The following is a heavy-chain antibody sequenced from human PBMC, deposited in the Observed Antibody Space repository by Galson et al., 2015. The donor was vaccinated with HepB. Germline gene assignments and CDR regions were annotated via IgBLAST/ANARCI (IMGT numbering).Heavy chain of an antibody. CDR2: ISYDGNNK. CDR3: AKDFLTSPGNPGDYYGMDV. CDR1: GFTFNTYG. D-gene: IGHD4-23*01. V-gene: IGHV3-30*18. Sequence: SLRLSCAASGFTFNTYGMHWVRQAPGKGLEWVAVISYDGNNKYYADSVKGRFTISRDNSKNTLYLQISSLRGEDTAVYYCAKDFLTSPGNPGDYYGMDVWGQGTTVTVSS. J-gene: IGHJ6*02.